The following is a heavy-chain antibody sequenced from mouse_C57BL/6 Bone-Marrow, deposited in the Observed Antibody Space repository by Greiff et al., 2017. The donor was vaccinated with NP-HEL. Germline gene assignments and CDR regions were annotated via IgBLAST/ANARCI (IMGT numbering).Heavy chain of an antibody. CDR1: GYTFTDYY. CDR3: ARRDYYGSSYHYYYAMDY. D-gene: IGHD1-1*01. J-gene: IGHJ4*01. CDR2: INPYNGGT. Sequence: VQLKQSGPVLVKPGASVKMSCKASGYTFTDYYMNWVKQSHGKSLEWIGVINPYNGGTSYNQKFKGKATLTVDKSSSTAYMELNSLTSEDSAVYYCARRDYYGSSYHYYYAMDYWGQGTSVTVSS. V-gene: IGHV1-19*01.